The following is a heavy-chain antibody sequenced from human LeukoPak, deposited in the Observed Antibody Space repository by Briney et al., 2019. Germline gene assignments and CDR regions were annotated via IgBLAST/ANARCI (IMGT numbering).Heavy chain of an antibody. J-gene: IGHJ4*02. CDR3: AKAGGLLWFGATLDY. Sequence: QPGGSLRLSCAASGFTFSSHGMHWVRQAPGKGLEWVAFIRYDGRNKYYGDSVKGRFTISRDNSKNTLYLQMNSLRAEDTAVYYCAKAGGLLWFGATLDYWGQGTLVTVSS. D-gene: IGHD3-10*01. CDR1: GFTFSSHG. CDR2: IRYDGRNK. V-gene: IGHV3-30*02.